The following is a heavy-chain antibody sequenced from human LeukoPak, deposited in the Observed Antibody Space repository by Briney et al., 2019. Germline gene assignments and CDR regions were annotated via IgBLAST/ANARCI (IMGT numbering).Heavy chain of an antibody. CDR1: GFTFSSYA. V-gene: IGHV3-23*01. J-gene: IGHJ6*02. CDR2: ISGSGGST. CDR3: AKDVTMIVNGMDV. Sequence: GGSLRLSCAASGFTFSSYATSWVRQAPGKGLEWASAISGSGGSTYYADSVKGRFTISRDNSKNTLYLQMNSLRAEDTAVYYCAKDVTMIVNGMDVWGQGTTVTVSS. D-gene: IGHD3-22*01.